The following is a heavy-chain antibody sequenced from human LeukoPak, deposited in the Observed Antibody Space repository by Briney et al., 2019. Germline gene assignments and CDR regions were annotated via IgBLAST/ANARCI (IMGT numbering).Heavy chain of an antibody. V-gene: IGHV3-23*01. Sequence: PGGSLRLSCAASGFTFSSYAMHWVRQAPGKGLEWVSAISGSGGSTYYADSVKGRFTISRDNSKNTLYLQMNSLRAEDTAVYYCAKRLGAPGMMVVVITHDAFDIWGQGTMVTVSS. J-gene: IGHJ3*02. D-gene: IGHD3-22*01. CDR3: AKRLGAPGMMVVVITHDAFDI. CDR2: ISGSGGST. CDR1: GFTFSSYA.